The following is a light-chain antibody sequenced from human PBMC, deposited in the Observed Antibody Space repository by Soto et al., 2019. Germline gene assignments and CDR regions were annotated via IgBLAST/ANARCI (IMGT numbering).Light chain of an antibody. V-gene: IGLV2-14*01. Sequence: QSALTQPASVSGFPGQSITISCTGTSSDVGGYNYVSWYQQHPGKAPKLMIYEVTARPSGVSNRFSGSKSGNTASLIISGLQAEDEADYYCSSYTSTNTLVFGGGTKVTVL. CDR1: SSDVGGYNY. CDR3: SSYTSTNTLV. CDR2: EVT. J-gene: IGLJ2*01.